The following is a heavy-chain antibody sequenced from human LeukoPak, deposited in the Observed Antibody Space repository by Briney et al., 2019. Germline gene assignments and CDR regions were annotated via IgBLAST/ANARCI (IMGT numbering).Heavy chain of an antibody. J-gene: IGHJ6*03. Sequence: GGSLRLSCAASGVTFDDYAMHWVRQAPGKGLEWVSLISWDGGSTYYADSVKGRFTISRDNSKNSLYLQMNSLRAEDTALYYCAKDGCSSTSCPTRNYYYYMDVWGKGTTVTVSS. CDR2: ISWDGGST. D-gene: IGHD2-2*01. V-gene: IGHV3-43D*03. CDR1: GVTFDDYA. CDR3: AKDGCSSTSCPTRNYYYYMDV.